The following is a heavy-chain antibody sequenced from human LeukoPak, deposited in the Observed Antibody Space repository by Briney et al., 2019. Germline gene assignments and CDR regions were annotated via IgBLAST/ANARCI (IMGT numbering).Heavy chain of an antibody. Sequence: ASVKVSCKASGYTFTSYDINWVRQATGQGLEWMGWMNPNSGNTGYAQKFQGRVTMTRNTSISTAYMELGSLRSEDTAVYYCARGYGYSYGGTGDFDYWGQGTLVTVSS. CDR1: GYTFTSYD. V-gene: IGHV1-8*01. CDR2: MNPNSGNT. CDR3: ARGYGYSYGGTGDFDY. D-gene: IGHD5-18*01. J-gene: IGHJ4*02.